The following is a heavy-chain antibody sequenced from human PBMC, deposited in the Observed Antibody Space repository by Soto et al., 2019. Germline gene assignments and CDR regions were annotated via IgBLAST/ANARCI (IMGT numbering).Heavy chain of an antibody. CDR2: ISGSGGST. V-gene: IGHV3-23*01. Sequence: GGTLRLSCAASGFTFSSYAMSWVRQAPGKGQERVSAISGSGGSTYYADSVKGRFTISRDNSKNTLYLQMNSLRAEDTAVYYCAKSPFILDTFDIWGQGTMVTVSS. CDR1: GFTFSSYA. J-gene: IGHJ3*02. D-gene: IGHD3-16*01. CDR3: AKSPFILDTFDI.